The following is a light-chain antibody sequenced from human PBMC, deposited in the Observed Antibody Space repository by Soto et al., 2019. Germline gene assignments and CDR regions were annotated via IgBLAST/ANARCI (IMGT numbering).Light chain of an antibody. Sequence: EIVLTQSPATLSLSPGVRATLSCRPSQSVSSYLAWYQQKPGQAPRLLIYDASNRATGIPARFSGSGSGTDFTLTISSLEPEDFAVYYGQQRSNWPLTFGGGTKVEIK. J-gene: IGKJ4*01. CDR3: QQRSNWPLT. CDR2: DAS. V-gene: IGKV3-11*01. CDR1: QSVSSY.